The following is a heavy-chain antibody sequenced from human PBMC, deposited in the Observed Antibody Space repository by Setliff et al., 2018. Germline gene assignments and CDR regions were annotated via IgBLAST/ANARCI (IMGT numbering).Heavy chain of an antibody. Sequence: TLSLTCTVSGGSISSGGYYWSWIRQHPGKGLEWIGYIYYSGSTYYNPSLKSRVTISVDTSKNQFSLKLSSVTAADTAVYYCARVSPYYYDSSGPGAFDIWGQGTMVTVSS. CDR2: IYYSGST. CDR1: GGSISSGGYY. CDR3: ARVSPYYYDSSGPGAFDI. J-gene: IGHJ3*02. V-gene: IGHV4-31*03. D-gene: IGHD3-22*01.